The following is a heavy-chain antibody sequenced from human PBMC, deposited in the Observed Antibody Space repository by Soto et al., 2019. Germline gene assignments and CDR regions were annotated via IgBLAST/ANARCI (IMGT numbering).Heavy chain of an antibody. D-gene: IGHD1-26*01. CDR3: GKHSGRYYYNGMDV. J-gene: IGHJ6*02. CDR1: GGSLSSYA. Sequence: QFQLVQSGAEVKKPVSSVKVSCKASGGSLSSYAFSWVRQAPGQGLEWMGGIIPFFGTTNYAQKFQDKVTVTANEATSTVYIDLCPLRSDDTAVHYCGKHSGRYYYNGMDVWGQGTTVNVSS. V-gene: IGHV1-69*12. CDR2: IIPFFGTT.